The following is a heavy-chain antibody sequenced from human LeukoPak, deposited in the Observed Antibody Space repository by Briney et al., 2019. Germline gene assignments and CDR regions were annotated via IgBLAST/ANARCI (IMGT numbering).Heavy chain of an antibody. CDR3: AKSSPRPGDR. CDR2: ISGTGGTT. Sequence: GGSLRLSCAASGFTFSNYAMSWVRQAPGKGLEWVPGISGTGGTTYYVDSVKGRFTISRDNSRNTLFLQMNSLRADDTAVYYCAKSSPRPGDRWGQGTLVIVSS. CDR1: GFTFSNYA. V-gene: IGHV3-23*01. D-gene: IGHD6-6*01. J-gene: IGHJ5*02.